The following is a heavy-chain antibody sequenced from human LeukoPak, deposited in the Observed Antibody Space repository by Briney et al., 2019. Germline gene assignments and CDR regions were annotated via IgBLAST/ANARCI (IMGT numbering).Heavy chain of an antibody. CDR1: GYTFTGYY. J-gene: IGHJ4*02. CDR2: INPNSGGT. D-gene: IGHD2-8*01. CDR3: AREPGYCTNGVCYTLDY. Sequence: ASVKVSCKASGYTFTGYYMHWVRQAPGQGLEWMGWINPNSGGTNYAQKFQGRVTMTRDTSISTAYMELSRLRSDDTAVYYCAREPGYCTNGVCYTLDYWGQGTLVTVSS. V-gene: IGHV1-2*02.